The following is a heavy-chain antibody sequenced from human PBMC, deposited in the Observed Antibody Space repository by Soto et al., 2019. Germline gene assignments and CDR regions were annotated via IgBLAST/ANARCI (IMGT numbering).Heavy chain of an antibody. CDR2: VFTGRTT. CDR3: VRDHPRTTVTGNNYYYGMDG. D-gene: IGHD4-4*01. J-gene: IGHJ6*02. Sequence: GRCLRLSGLASGLTFGSTPMSWVRQAPGRGLEWVASVFTGRTTSYADCVKARFIISRDRTKNTVNLHLNSMRVEDTVVYYCVRDHPRTTVTGNNYYYGMDGWGQGTTVNVSS. CDR1: GLTFGSTP. V-gene: IGHV3-53*01.